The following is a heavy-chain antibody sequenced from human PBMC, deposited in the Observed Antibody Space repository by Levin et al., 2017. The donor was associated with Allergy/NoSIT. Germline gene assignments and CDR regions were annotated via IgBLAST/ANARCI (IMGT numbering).Heavy chain of an antibody. J-gene: IGHJ4*02. CDR3: AKVRDDYIWGSFDY. CDR1: GFTFSSYA. V-gene: IGHV3-23*01. Sequence: GESLKISCAASGFTFSSYAMSWVRQAPGKGLEWVSAISGSGGSTYYADSVKGRFTISRDNSKNTLYLQMNSLRAEDTAVYYCAKVRDDYIWGSFDYWGQGTLVTVSS. D-gene: IGHD3-16*01. CDR2: ISGSGGST.